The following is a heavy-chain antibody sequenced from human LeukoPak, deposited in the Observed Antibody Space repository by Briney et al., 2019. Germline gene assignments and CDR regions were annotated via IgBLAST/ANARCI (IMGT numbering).Heavy chain of an antibody. D-gene: IGHD6-6*01. CDR1: GYSFTSYW. J-gene: IGHJ4*02. V-gene: IGHV5-51*01. CDR3: ARRPEYSRSKRHQDYFDY. CDR2: IYPGDSDT. Sequence: GESLKISCKGSGYSFTSYWIGWVRQMPGKGLEWMGIIYPGDSDTRYSPSFQGQDTISADKSISTAYLQWSSLKASDTAMYYCARRPEYSRSKRHQDYFDYWGQGTLVTVSS.